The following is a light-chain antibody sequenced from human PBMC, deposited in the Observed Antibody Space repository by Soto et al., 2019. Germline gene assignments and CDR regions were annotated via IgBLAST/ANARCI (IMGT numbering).Light chain of an antibody. CDR2: QAS. CDR3: QHYNSYSEA. CDR1: QSTSSY. V-gene: IGKV1-5*03. J-gene: IGKJ1*01. Sequence: DIHMTQSPSTLSAALGDRVTITCRASQSTSSYLAWYQQKPGKAPKLLIYQASSLEDGVPSRFSGSGSGTEFTLTISSLQPDDFATYYCQHYNSYSEAFGQGTKVDIK.